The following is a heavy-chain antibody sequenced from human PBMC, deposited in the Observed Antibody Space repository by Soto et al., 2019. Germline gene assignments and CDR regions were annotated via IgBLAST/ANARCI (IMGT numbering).Heavy chain of an antibody. CDR3: ARAPKYNWFDP. J-gene: IGHJ5*02. Sequence: SETLSLTCTVSGGSISSYYWSWIRQPPGKGLEWIGYIYYSGSTNYNPSLKSRVTISVDTSKNQFSLKLSSVTAADTAVYYCARAPKYNWFDPWGQGTLVTVPS. V-gene: IGHV4-59*01. CDR2: IYYSGST. CDR1: GGSISSYY.